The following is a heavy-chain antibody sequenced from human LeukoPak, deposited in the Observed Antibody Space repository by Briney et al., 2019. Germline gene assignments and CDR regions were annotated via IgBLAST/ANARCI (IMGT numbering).Heavy chain of an antibody. Sequence: GESLKISCKGSGYIITSYWIGWVRQMPGKGLEWMGIIYPGNSDTRYRPSFQGQVTISADKSITTAYLQWSSLKASDTAMYYCARLGTTSGDGMDVWGKGTTVTVSS. CDR1: GYIITSYW. V-gene: IGHV5-51*01. D-gene: IGHD2-2*01. CDR3: ARLGTTSGDGMDV. J-gene: IGHJ6*04. CDR2: IYPGNSDT.